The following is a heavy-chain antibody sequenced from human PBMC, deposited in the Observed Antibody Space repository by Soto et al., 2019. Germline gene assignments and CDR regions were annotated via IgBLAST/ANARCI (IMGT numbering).Heavy chain of an antibody. J-gene: IGHJ5*02. Sequence: ASVKVSCKAFGYSFISHYMHWVRQAPGQGLEWMGTIHPAGINTAYAQKFQGRVTMTTDTSTSTVYMELTSLTSEDTAVYYCAKDNRWKDLVWLFHPLGQGTPVTVSS. CDR1: GYSFISHY. V-gene: IGHV1-46*03. D-gene: IGHD1-1*01. CDR2: IHPAGINT. CDR3: AKDNRWKDLVWLFHP.